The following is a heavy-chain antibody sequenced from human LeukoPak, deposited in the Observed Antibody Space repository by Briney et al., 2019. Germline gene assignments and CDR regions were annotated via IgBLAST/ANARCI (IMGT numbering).Heavy chain of an antibody. Sequence: GGSLRLSCAASGFTFSSYAMSWVRQAPGKGLEWVSAISGSGGSTYYADSVKGRFTISRDNAKNSLYLQMNSLRAEDTAVYYCAKGGIVVVAGIDYWGQGTLVTVSS. CDR3: AKGGIVVVAGIDY. CDR2: ISGSGGST. J-gene: IGHJ4*02. CDR1: GFTFSSYA. D-gene: IGHD2-2*01. V-gene: IGHV3-23*01.